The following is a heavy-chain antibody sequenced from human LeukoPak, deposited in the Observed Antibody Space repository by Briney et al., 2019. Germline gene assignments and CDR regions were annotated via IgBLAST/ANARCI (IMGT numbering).Heavy chain of an antibody. D-gene: IGHD3-10*01. V-gene: IGHV4-4*07. CDR2: IYTSGST. J-gene: IGHJ4*02. CDR1: GGSISSYY. Sequence: SETLSLTCTVSGGSISSYYWSWIRQPAGKGLEWIGRIYTSGSTNYNPPLKSRVTMSVDTSKNQFSLKLSSVTAADTAVYYCARHGLVRGVIRNWGQGTLVTVSS. CDR3: ARHGLVRGVIRN.